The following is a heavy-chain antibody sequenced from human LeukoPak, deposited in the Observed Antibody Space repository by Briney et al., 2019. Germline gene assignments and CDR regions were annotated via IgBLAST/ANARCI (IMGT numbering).Heavy chain of an antibody. J-gene: IGHJ5*02. CDR3: AKDRDSSYYDILPNWFDP. CDR1: GFTFSSYA. CDR2: ISGSGGST. V-gene: IGHV3-23*01. D-gene: IGHD3-9*01. Sequence: GGSLILSCAASGFTFSSYAMSWVRQAPGKGREWVSAISGSGGSTYYADSVKGRFTISRDNSKNTLYLQMNSLRAEDTAVYYCAKDRDSSYYDILPNWFDPWGQGTLVTVSS.